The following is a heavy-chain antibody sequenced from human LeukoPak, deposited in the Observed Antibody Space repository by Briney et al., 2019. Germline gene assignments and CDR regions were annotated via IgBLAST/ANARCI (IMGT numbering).Heavy chain of an antibody. D-gene: IGHD2-15*01. CDR1: GFTFSSYW. V-gene: IGHV3-74*01. Sequence: PGGSLRLSCAASGFTFSSYWMHWVRQAPGKGLVWVSRINTDGSSTNYADSVKGRFTISRDNAKNTLYLQMNSLRAEDTAVYYCVPLGCYCSGGSCYHWGQGTLVTVSS. CDR3: VPLGCYCSGGSCYH. J-gene: IGHJ5*02. CDR2: INTDGSST.